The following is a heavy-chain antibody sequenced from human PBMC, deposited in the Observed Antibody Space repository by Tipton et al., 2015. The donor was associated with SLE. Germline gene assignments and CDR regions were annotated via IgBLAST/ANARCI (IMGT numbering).Heavy chain of an antibody. V-gene: IGHV4-4*08. J-gene: IGHJ4*02. D-gene: IGHD5-24*01. CDR1: GGSISSYY. CDR3: AGKRGYKHLFDY. Sequence: LRLSCTVSGGSISSYYWSWIRQPAGGGLEWIGYIYTSGSTNYNPSLKSRVTISVDTSKNQFSLKLTSVTAADTAVYYCAGKRGYKHLFDYWGQGTLVTVSS. CDR2: IYTSGST.